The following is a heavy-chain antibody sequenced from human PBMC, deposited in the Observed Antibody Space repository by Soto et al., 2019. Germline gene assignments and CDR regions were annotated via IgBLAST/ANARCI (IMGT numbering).Heavy chain of an antibody. CDR3: AKDGRRTMIVVVITRHFDY. CDR2: ISGSGGST. D-gene: IGHD3-22*01. Sequence: GGSLRLSCAASGFTFSSYAMSWVRQAPGKGLEWVSAISGSGGSTYYADSVKGRFTISRDNSKNTLYLQMNSLRAEDTAVYYCAKDGRRTMIVVVITRHFDYWGQGTLVTVSS. CDR1: GFTFSSYA. J-gene: IGHJ4*02. V-gene: IGHV3-23*01.